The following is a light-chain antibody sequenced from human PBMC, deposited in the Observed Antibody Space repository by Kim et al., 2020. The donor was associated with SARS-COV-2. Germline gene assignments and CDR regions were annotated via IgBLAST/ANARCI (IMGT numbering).Light chain of an antibody. CDR1: QDIRND. Sequence: ASVGDRVTITCRASQDIRNDLGWYQQNPGRAPKRLIYGASSLQSGVPSRFSGSGSGTEFTLTISSVQPEDFATYFCLQHSTYPITFGQRTRLEIK. CDR3: LQHSTYPIT. J-gene: IGKJ5*01. V-gene: IGKV1-17*01. CDR2: GAS.